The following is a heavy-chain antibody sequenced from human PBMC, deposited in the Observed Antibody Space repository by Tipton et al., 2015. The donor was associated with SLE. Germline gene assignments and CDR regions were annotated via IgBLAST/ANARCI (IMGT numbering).Heavy chain of an antibody. D-gene: IGHD3-22*01. J-gene: IGHJ4*02. CDR3: ARATYYYDSSGYYPDY. V-gene: IGHV4-34*01. CDR2: INHSGST. Sequence: TLSLTCAVYGGSFSGYYWSWIRQPPGKGLEWIGEINHSGSTNYNPSLKSRVTTSVDTSKNQFSLKLSSVSAADTAVFYCARATYYYDSSGYYPDYWGQGTLVTVSS. CDR1: GGSFSGYY.